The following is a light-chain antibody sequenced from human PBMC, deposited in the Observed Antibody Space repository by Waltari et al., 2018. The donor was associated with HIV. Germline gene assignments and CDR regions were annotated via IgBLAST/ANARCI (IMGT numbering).Light chain of an antibody. J-gene: IGKJ4*01. V-gene: IGKV1-5*03. CDR2: KAS. CDR1: QRISSW. CDR3: QQYNSYLLT. Sequence: DIQMTQSPSTLSASVGDRVTITCRASQRISSWLAWYQQKPGKAPKLLIYKASSLESGVPSRFSGSGSGTEFTLTISSLQPDDFATYYCQQYNSYLLTFGGGTKVEI.